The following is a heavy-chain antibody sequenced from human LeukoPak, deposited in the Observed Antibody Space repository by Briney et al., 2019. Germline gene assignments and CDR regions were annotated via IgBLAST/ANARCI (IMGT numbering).Heavy chain of an antibody. D-gene: IGHD4-17*01. Sequence: SETLSLTCAVYGGSLSGYYWSWIRQPPGKGLEWIGEINHSGSTNYNPSLKSRVTISVDTSKNQFSLKLRSVTAADTAVYYCASPNDYGDYAGFDYWGQGTLVTVSS. CDR2: INHSGST. CDR1: GGSLSGYY. CDR3: ASPNDYGDYAGFDY. V-gene: IGHV4-34*01. J-gene: IGHJ4*02.